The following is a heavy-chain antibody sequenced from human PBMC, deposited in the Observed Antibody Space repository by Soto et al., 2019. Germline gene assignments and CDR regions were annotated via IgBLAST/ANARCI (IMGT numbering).Heavy chain of an antibody. CDR3: ARATYGDYGGWFDP. D-gene: IGHD4-17*01. V-gene: IGHV1-18*04. J-gene: IGHJ5*02. CDR1: GYTFTSYG. Sequence: ASVKVSCKASGYTFTSYGISWVRQAPGEGLEWMGWISAYNGNTNYAQKLQGRVTMTTDTSTSTAYMELRSLRSGDTAVYYCARATYGDYGGWFDPWGQGTLVTVSS. CDR2: ISAYNGNT.